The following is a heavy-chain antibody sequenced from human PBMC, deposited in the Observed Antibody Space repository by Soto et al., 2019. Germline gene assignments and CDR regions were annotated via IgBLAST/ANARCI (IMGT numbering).Heavy chain of an antibody. CDR2: IYHSGRT. Sequence: QVQLQESGARLLKPSETLSLTCTVSGGSISSYYWTWIRQPPGKGLEYIGYIYHSGRTYYNPSLNIPVTTSVDTSKNKFSLKMTSDTAVDSAVYYCARGHRVITTSGTWYHFDSWGQGTLVTVSS. D-gene: IGHD2-15*01. J-gene: IGHJ4*02. V-gene: IGHV4-59*01. CDR1: GGSISSYY. CDR3: ARGHRVITTSGTWYHFDS.